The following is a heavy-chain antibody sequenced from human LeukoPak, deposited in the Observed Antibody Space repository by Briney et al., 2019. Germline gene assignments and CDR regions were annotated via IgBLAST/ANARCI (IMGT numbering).Heavy chain of an antibody. J-gene: IGHJ4*02. D-gene: IGHD2-2*02. Sequence: GGSLRLSCAASGFTFSDYYMSWIRQAPGKGLEWVSYISSSGSTIYYADSVKGRFTISRDNAKNSLYLQMNSLRAEDTAMYYCARDPYRYCSSTSCYTDGWYEHLIDYWGQGTLVTVSS. V-gene: IGHV3-11*04. CDR1: GFTFSDYY. CDR2: ISSSGSTI. CDR3: ARDPYRYCSSTSCYTDGWYEHLIDY.